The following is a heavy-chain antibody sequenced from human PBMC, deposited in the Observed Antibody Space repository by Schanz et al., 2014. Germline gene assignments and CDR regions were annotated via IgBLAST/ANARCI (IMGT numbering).Heavy chain of an antibody. CDR3: VKDLQRELLRDDHYYGMDV. CDR2: ISSSSDYI. D-gene: IGHD1-26*01. V-gene: IGHV3-21*02. J-gene: IGHJ6*02. CDR1: GFTFSSYS. Sequence: EVRLVESGGGLVKPGGSLRLSCAASGFTFSSYSMSWVRQAPGKGLGWVSFISSSSDYINYADSVKGRFTTSRDNSKNTMYLQMNSLRAEDTAVYYCVKDLQRELLRDDHYYGMDVWGQGTTVTVSS.